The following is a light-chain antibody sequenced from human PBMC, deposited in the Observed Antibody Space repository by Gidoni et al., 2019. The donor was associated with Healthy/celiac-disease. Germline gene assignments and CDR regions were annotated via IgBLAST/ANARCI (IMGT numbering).Light chain of an antibody. Sequence: DIQMTQSPSTLSASVGDRVTITCRASQSISTWLAWYQQKAGKAPELLIYKASILQSVVPSRFSGSGSGTEFTLTISSLQPDDFATYYCQQYNSYPYTFXQXTKLEIK. CDR1: QSISTW. CDR2: KAS. J-gene: IGKJ2*01. CDR3: QQYNSYPYT. V-gene: IGKV1-5*03.